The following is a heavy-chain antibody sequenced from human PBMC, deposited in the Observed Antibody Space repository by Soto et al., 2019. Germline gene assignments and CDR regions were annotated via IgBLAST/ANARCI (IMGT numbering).Heavy chain of an antibody. CDR1: GFTFSSYA. J-gene: IGHJ6*02. D-gene: IGHD3-10*01. CDR2: ISGSGGST. CDR3: AKIIGSGSYYTIDYYYGMDV. Sequence: GGSLRLSCAASGFTFSSYAMSWVRQAPGKGLEWVSAISGSGGSTYYADSVKGRFTISRDNSKNTLYLQMNSLRAEDTAVYYCAKIIGSGSYYTIDYYYGMDVWGQGTTVTVSS. V-gene: IGHV3-23*01.